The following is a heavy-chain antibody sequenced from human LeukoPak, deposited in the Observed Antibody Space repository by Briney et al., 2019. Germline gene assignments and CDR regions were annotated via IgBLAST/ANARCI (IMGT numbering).Heavy chain of an antibody. Sequence: HPGGSLRLSCAASGFTLSSYSMNWVRQAPGKGLEWVSYISGGSSTIYNADSVKGRFTISRDNAKNLLYLLMDTLRAEDTAVYYCARVGSNQWLDYWGQGTLVTVSS. CDR1: GFTLSSYS. CDR2: ISGGSSTI. D-gene: IGHD6-19*01. J-gene: IGHJ4*02. V-gene: IGHV3-48*01. CDR3: ARVGSNQWLDY.